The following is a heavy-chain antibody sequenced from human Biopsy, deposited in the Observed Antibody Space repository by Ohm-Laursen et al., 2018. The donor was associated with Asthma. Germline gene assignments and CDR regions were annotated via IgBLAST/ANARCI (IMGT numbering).Heavy chain of an antibody. J-gene: IGHJ4*02. D-gene: IGHD7-27*01. CDR1: GDAMSTSGSY. CDR2: IYYSGRT. CDR3: ARHWDWGSFFDY. V-gene: IGHV4-39*01. Sequence: SQTLSLTCIVSGDAMSTSGSYWGWIRQSPGKGLEWIGSIYYSGRTYYNPSLESRVTISADTSKNHFSLKVTSVTAADTAVYYCARHWDWGSFFDYWGQGTPVTVSS.